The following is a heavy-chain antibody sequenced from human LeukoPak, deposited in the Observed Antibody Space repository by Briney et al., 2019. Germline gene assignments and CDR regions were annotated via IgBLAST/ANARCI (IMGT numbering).Heavy chain of an antibody. CDR2: IIPIFGTA. Sequence: ASVKVSCKASGGTSSSYAISWVRQAPGQGLEWMGGIIPIFGTANYAQKFQGRVTITADESTSTAYMELSSLRSEDTAVYYCARAANLLGYCSGGSCYLDAFDIWGQGTMVTVSS. CDR1: GGTSSSYA. CDR3: ARAANLLGYCSGGSCYLDAFDI. D-gene: IGHD2-15*01. J-gene: IGHJ3*02. V-gene: IGHV1-69*13.